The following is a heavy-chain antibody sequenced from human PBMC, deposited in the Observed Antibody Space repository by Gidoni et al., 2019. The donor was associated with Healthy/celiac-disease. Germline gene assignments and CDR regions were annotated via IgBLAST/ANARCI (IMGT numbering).Heavy chain of an antibody. J-gene: IGHJ4*02. V-gene: IGHV3-30*04. CDR2: ISYDGSNK. D-gene: IGHD1-26*01. CDR1: GFTFSSYA. Sequence: QVQLVESGGGVVQPGRSLGLSCAASGFTFSSYAMHWVRQAPGKGLEWVAVISYDGSNKYYADAVKGRFTISRDNSKNTLYLQMNSLRAEDTAVYYGARDRPTSWELSYYFDYWGQGTLVTVSS. CDR3: ARDRPTSWELSYYFDY.